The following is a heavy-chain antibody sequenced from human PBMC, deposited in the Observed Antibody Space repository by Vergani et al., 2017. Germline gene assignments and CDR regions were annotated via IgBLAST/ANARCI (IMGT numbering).Heavy chain of an antibody. Sequence: VQLVESGGGLVKPGESLRLSCAASGFTFSSYSMNWVRQAPGKGLEWVSSISSSSSYIYYADSVKGRFTISRDNAKNSLYLQMNSLRAEDTAVYYCARDKVGATMTETWGQGTLVTVSS. D-gene: IGHD1-26*01. CDR2: ISSSSSYI. CDR3: ARDKVGATMTET. CDR1: GFTFSSYS. J-gene: IGHJ4*02. V-gene: IGHV3-21*01.